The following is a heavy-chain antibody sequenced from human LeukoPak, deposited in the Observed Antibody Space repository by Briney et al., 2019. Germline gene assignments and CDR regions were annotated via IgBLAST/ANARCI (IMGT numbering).Heavy chain of an antibody. CDR1: GFTFSSYS. CDR2: ISSSSSTI. J-gene: IGHJ4*02. V-gene: IGHV3-48*01. CDR3: APSYYFDY. Sequence: GGSLRLSCAASGFTFSSYSMNWVRQAPGKGLEWVSYISSSSSTIYYADSVKGRFTISGDNAKNSLYLQMNSLRAEDTAVYYCAPSYYFDYWGQGTLVTVSS.